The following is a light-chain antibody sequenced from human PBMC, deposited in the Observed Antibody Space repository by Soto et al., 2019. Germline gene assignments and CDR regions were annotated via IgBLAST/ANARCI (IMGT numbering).Light chain of an antibody. J-gene: IGKJ4*02. CDR1: QSVSSSY. CDR2: GAS. CDR3: TLYAVLPST. Sequence: MVLIQSPSLLSFTXXEGATLSCRSRQSVSSSYLAWYQQKPGQAPRLLIYGASSRATGTPDRFSGSGSGTDFTLTICSLQAEDGVVYCCTLYAVLPSTFYEGTKVDIK. V-gene: IGKV3-20*01.